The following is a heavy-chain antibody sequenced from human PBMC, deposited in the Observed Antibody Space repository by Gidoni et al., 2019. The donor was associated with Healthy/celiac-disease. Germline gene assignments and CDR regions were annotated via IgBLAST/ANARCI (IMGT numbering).Heavy chain of an antibody. D-gene: IGHD3-10*01. Sequence: EVQLVESGGGLVKPGGSLRLSCAASGFPFSNAWMNWVRQAPGKGLEWVGRIKSKTDGGTTDYAAPVKGRFTISRDDSKNTLYLQMNSLKTEDTAVYYCTTGPMVRGVIMYYYYGMDVWGQGTTVTVSS. CDR3: TTGPMVRGVIMYYYYGMDV. J-gene: IGHJ6*02. CDR2: IKSKTDGGTT. CDR1: GFPFSNAW. V-gene: IGHV3-15*07.